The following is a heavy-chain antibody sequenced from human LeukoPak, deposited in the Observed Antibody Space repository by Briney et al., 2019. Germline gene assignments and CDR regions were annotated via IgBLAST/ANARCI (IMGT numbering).Heavy chain of an antibody. CDR3: ARDMSLVVVPAASPAFDI. V-gene: IGHV1-69*05. J-gene: IGHJ3*02. CDR1: GGTFSSYA. D-gene: IGHD2-2*01. Sequence: SVKVSCKASGGTFSSYAISWVRQAPGQGLEWMGGIIPIFGTANYAQKFQGRVTITTDESTSTAYMELSSLRSEDTAVYYCARDMSLVVVPAASPAFDIWGQGTMVTVSS. CDR2: IIPIFGTA.